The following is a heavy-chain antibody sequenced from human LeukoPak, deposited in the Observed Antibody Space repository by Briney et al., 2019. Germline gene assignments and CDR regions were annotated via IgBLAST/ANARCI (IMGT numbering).Heavy chain of an antibody. V-gene: IGHV1-18*01. J-gene: IGHJ4*02. CDR3: ARCIHEQQLIDY. CDR1: GYTFTSYG. CDR2: ISDYNGNT. Sequence: GASVKVSCKASGYTFTSYGTMWGRQAPGQGLVWMGWISDYNGNTNYAQKLQGRVTITTDTSKSTAYMQLSSLRAEDTAVYYCARCIHEQQLIDYWGQGTLVTVSS. D-gene: IGHD6-13*01.